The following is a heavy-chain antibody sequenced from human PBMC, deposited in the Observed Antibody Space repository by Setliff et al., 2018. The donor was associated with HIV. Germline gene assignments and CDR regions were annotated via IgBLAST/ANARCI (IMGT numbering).Heavy chain of an antibody. Sequence: TGGSLRLSCKTSGFPFGVYTMNWVRQAPGKGLEWVASIRGKSFGGTREYAASVRGRFTISRDESKSIAYLQMDSLKTEDTAVYYCSRDRATYFASAPSHWGQGTLVTVSS. D-gene: IGHD2-21*01. CDR3: SRDRATYFASAPSH. J-gene: IGHJ4*02. CDR2: IRGKSFGGTR. CDR1: GFPFGVYT. V-gene: IGHV3-49*04.